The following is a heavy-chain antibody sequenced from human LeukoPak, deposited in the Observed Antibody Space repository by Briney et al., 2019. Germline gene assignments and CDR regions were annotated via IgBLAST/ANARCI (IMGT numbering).Heavy chain of an antibody. CDR1: GFTFSSYA. V-gene: IGHV3-23*01. D-gene: IGHD6-13*01. CDR3: ARDGAAAGTGYFDS. CDR2: IRDSGDT. J-gene: IGHJ4*02. Sequence: TAGSLRLSCAASGFTFSSYAMSWVRQAPGKGLEWVSIIRDSGDTYYADSVRGRFTISRDNSKNSVYLQMNSLRDEDTAVYYCARDGAAAGTGYFDSWGQGTLVTVSS.